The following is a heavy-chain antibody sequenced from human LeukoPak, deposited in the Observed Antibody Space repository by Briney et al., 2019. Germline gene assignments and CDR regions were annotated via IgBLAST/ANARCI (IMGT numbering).Heavy chain of an antibody. CDR1: GFTFSSYS. J-gene: IGHJ4*02. CDR2: ISSSSSYI. V-gene: IGHV3-21*01. Sequence: GGPLRLSCAASGFTFSSYSMNWVRQAPGKGLEWVSSISSSSSYIYYADSVKGRFTISRDNAKNSLYLQMNSLRAEDTAVYYCARDGIPYYYDSSGYYRGPYFDYWGQGTLVTVSS. D-gene: IGHD3-22*01. CDR3: ARDGIPYYYDSSGYYRGPYFDY.